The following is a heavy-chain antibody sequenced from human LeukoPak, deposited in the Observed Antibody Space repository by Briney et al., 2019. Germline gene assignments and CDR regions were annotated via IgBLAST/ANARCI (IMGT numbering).Heavy chain of an antibody. CDR1: GFTLNNYG. Sequence: GGSLRLSCAASGFTLNNYGMSWVRQAPGKGLEWVSAISGGGVTTYYADSVKGRFTISRDNSKNTLYLQMNSLRAEDTAVYYCAKAYSGANFDYWGQGTLVTVSS. D-gene: IGHD6-19*01. CDR3: AKAYSGANFDY. CDR2: ISGGGVTT. J-gene: IGHJ4*02. V-gene: IGHV3-23*01.